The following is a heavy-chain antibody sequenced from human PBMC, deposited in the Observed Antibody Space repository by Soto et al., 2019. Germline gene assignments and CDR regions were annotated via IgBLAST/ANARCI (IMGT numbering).Heavy chain of an antibody. Sequence: QVQLVQSGAEVKKPGASVKVSCKASGYTFTSYDINWVRQATGQGLEWMGWMNTNRGNTGYAQKLQGRVTMTRNTSISTAYRALSSLRSEVTAVYYCARTLYGDNVDYWGQGTLVTVSS. CDR3: ARTLYGDNVDY. V-gene: IGHV1-8*01. CDR2: MNTNRGNT. CDR1: GYTFTSYD. D-gene: IGHD4-17*01. J-gene: IGHJ4*02.